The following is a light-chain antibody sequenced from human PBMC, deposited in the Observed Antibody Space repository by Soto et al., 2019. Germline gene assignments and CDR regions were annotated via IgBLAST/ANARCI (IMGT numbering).Light chain of an antibody. CDR2: SAS. CDR3: QRLNVYPDP. J-gene: IGKJ5*01. CDR1: QGISNY. V-gene: IGKV1-9*01. Sequence: DIQLTQSPSFLSASVGDRVTITCRASQGISNYLAWYQQKPGEAPKLLIYSASTLQSGVPSRFSGSGYGTEFTLTISSLQPEDFATYYCQRLNVYPDPFGQGTRLEIK.